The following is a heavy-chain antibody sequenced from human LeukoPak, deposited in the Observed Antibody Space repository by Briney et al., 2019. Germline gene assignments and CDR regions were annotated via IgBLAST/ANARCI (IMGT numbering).Heavy chain of an antibody. V-gene: IGHV4-39*07. J-gene: IGHJ4*02. CDR3: ARGGLWFGELSIDY. Sequence: SETLSLTCTVSGGSISSSSYYWGWLRQPPGKGLEWIGSIYYSGSTYYNPSLKSRVTISVDTSKNQFSLKLSSVTAADTAVYYCARGGLWFGELSIDYWGQGTLVTVSS. CDR1: GGSISSSSYY. D-gene: IGHD3-10*01. CDR2: IYYSGST.